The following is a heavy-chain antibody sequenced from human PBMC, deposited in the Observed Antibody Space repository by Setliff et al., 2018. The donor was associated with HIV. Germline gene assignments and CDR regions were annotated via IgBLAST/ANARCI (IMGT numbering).Heavy chain of an antibody. CDR3: ATEVGMDIGAFDI. Sequence: ASVKVSCKASGYTFTSYYMHWVRQAPGQGLEWMGIINPSGGSTSYAQKFQGRVTMTRDTSTSTVYMELSSLRSEDTAVYYCATEVGMDIGAFDIWGQGTMGTVSS. D-gene: IGHD5-12*01. J-gene: IGHJ3*02. CDR2: INPSGGST. CDR1: GYTFTSYY. V-gene: IGHV1-46*01.